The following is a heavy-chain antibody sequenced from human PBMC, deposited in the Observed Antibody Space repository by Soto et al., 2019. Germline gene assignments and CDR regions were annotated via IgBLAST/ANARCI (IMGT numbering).Heavy chain of an antibody. CDR3: ARHQDTAMVSNDAFDI. Sequence: EVQLVQSGAEVKKPGESLRISCKGSGYSFTSYWISWVRQMPGKGLEWMGRIDPSDSYTNYSPSFQGHVTISADKSISTAYLQWSSLKASDTAMYYCARHQDTAMVSNDAFDIWGQGTMVTVSS. D-gene: IGHD5-18*01. CDR2: IDPSDSYT. J-gene: IGHJ3*02. CDR1: GYSFTSYW. V-gene: IGHV5-10-1*03.